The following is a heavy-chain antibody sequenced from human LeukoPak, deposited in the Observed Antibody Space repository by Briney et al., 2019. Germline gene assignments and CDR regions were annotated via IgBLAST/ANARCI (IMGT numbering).Heavy chain of an antibody. CDR3: ATDNGILSAFPTD. V-gene: IGHV1-18*01. J-gene: IGHJ6*01. CDR2: ISGYNGNT. Sequence: GASVKLSCKASGYTFTSYGISWVRQAPGQGLEWMGWISGYNGNTKFAQKLQGRVTMTTDTSTSTAYMELRSLRSDHTAVYHCATDNGILSAFPTDWREGTSVTVSS. CDR1: GYTFTSYG. D-gene: IGHD2-21*02.